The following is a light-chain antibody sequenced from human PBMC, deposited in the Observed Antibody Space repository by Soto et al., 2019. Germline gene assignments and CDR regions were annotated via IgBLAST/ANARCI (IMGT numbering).Light chain of an antibody. CDR3: QHYFSSLSGWV. Sequence: QSVLTQPPSVSGAPGQRVTISCTGSSSNIGAGYDVHWYQQLPGTAPKLLISGNSNRPSGVPDRFSGSKSGTSASLAITGLQAEDEADYYCQHYFSSLSGWVFGGGTKLTVL. CDR1: SSNIGAGYD. V-gene: IGLV1-40*01. J-gene: IGLJ3*02. CDR2: GNS.